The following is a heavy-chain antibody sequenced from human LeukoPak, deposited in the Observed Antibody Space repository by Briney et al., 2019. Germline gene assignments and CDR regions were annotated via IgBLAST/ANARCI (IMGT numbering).Heavy chain of an antibody. CDR2: IYTSGST. D-gene: IGHD6-19*01. CDR3: ARRVSGFDP. CDR1: GGSISSYY. V-gene: IGHV4-4*09. Sequence: SETLSLTCTVSGGSISSYYWSWIRQPPGKGLEWIGYIYTSGSTNYNPSLKSRVTISVDTSKNQFSLKLSSVTAADTAVYHCARRVSGFDPWGQGTLVTVSS. J-gene: IGHJ5*02.